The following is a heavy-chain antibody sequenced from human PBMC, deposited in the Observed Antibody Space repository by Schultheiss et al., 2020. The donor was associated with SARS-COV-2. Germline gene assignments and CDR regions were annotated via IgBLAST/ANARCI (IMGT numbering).Heavy chain of an antibody. D-gene: IGHD3-10*01. Sequence: SETLSLTCTVSGGSISSYYWSWIRQPPGKGLEWIGYIYYSGSTNYHPSLKSRVTISVDTSKNQFSLKLSSVTAADTAVYYCARGGRLWFGQGWFDPWGQGTLVTVSS. CDR2: IYYSGST. J-gene: IGHJ5*02. CDR3: ARGGRLWFGQGWFDP. CDR1: GGSISSYY. V-gene: IGHV4-59*01.